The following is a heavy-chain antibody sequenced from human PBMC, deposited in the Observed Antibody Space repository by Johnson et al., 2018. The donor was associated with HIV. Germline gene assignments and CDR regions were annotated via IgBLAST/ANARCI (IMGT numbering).Heavy chain of an antibody. D-gene: IGHD6-13*01. V-gene: IGHV3-33*01. CDR2: IWYDGSNK. CDR1: GFTFSSYG. Sequence: QVQLVESGGGVVQPGRSLRLSCAASGFTFSSYGMHWVRQAPGKGLEWVAVIWYDGSNKYYADSVQGRFTISRDNSKNTLYLQMNSLRAEDTAVYYCARDRAAAGTDALDIWGQGTMVTVSS. J-gene: IGHJ3*02. CDR3: ARDRAAAGTDALDI.